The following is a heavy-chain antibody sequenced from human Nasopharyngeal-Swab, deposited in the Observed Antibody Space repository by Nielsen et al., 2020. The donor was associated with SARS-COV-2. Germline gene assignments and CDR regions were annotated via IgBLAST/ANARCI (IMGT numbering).Heavy chain of an antibody. CDR3: AREDSSSWSNWFDP. J-gene: IGHJ5*02. CDR1: GGSVSSGSYY. Sequence: ETLSLTCTVSGGSVSSGSYYWSWIRQPPGKGLEWIGYIYYSGSTNYSPSLKSRVTISVDTSKNQFSLKLSSVTAADTAVYYCAREDSSSWSNWFDPWGQGTLVTVSS. V-gene: IGHV4-61*01. CDR2: IYYSGST. D-gene: IGHD6-13*01.